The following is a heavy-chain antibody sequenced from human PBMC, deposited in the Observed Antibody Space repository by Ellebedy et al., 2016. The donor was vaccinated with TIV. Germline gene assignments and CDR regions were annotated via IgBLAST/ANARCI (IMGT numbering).Heavy chain of an antibody. V-gene: IGHV3-30*18. J-gene: IGHJ4*02. CDR3: AKRPLTMIVLAEYYFDY. D-gene: IGHD3-22*01. Sequence: GESLKISCAASGFTFSRYGMHWVRQAPGKGLEWVALISFDANDKYYADSVKGRFTISRDNSKNKLYLQMNSLRAEDTALYYCAKRPLTMIVLAEYYFDYWGQGTLVTVSS. CDR1: GFTFSRYG. CDR2: ISFDANDK.